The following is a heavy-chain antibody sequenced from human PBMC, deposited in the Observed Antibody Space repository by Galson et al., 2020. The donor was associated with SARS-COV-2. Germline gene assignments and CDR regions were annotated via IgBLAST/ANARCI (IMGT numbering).Heavy chain of an antibody. D-gene: IGHD3-10*01. CDR2: ISAYHGNT. V-gene: IGHV1-18*01. CDR1: GYTFTSYG. CDR3: ARDIFYYGSGSHYYYYYGMDV. J-gene: IGHJ6*02. Sequence: ASVTVSCQASGYTFTSYGISWVRQAPGQGLEGMGWISAYHGNTNYAQKPQGRVTMTTDTSTSTAYMELRSLRSDDTAVYYCARDIFYYGSGSHYYYYYGMDVWGQGTTVTVSS.